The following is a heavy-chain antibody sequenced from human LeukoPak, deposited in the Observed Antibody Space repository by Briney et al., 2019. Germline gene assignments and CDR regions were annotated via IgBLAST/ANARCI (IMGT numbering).Heavy chain of an antibody. J-gene: IGHJ4*02. CDR2: ITRDGENT. D-gene: IGHD5-18*01. CDR1: GFTFDDYS. V-gene: IGHV3-20*04. Sequence: GGSLRLSCAASGFTFDDYSMYWVRQAPGKGLEWVALITRDGENTYYADSVRGRFTISRDNAKNSLYLQMSSLRAEDTAVYYCARRASTERGHSYGLDYWGQGTLVTVSS. CDR3: ARRASTERGHSYGLDY.